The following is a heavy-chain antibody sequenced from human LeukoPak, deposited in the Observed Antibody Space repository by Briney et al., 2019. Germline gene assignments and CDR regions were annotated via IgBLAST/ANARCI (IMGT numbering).Heavy chain of an antibody. CDR1: GDSVSSSGAP. J-gene: IGHJ4*02. D-gene: IGHD1-1*01. V-gene: IGHV6-1*01. Sequence: SQTLSLTCAISGDSVSSSGAPWNWIRQSPSRGLEWLGRTYYKSKWYYDYAESVRSRITVNPDTSNNQFSLHLNSVTPEDTAVYYCARDSIQLWPNAIDFWGQGTLVTVSS. CDR3: ARDSIQLWPNAIDF. CDR2: TYYKSKWYY.